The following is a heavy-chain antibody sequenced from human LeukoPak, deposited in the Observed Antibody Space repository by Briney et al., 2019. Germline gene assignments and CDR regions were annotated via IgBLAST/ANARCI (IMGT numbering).Heavy chain of an antibody. J-gene: IGHJ4*02. CDR3: ARVGTTGDDDY. Sequence: ASVKVSCKASGGTSSSYAISWVRQAPGQGLEWMGWISAYNGNTNYAQKFQGRVTMTTDTSTSTAYMELRSLRSDDTAVYYCARVGTTGDDDYWGQGTLVTVSS. CDR2: ISAYNGNT. CDR1: GGTSSSYA. D-gene: IGHD1/OR15-1a*01. V-gene: IGHV1-18*01.